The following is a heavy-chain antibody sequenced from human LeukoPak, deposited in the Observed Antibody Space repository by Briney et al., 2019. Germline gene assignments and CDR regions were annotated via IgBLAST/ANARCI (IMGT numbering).Heavy chain of an antibody. CDR3: ARDNVAAIAARSPYY. CDR1: GASVSSNY. Sequence: SETLSLTSTVSGASVSSNYWSWIRQPAGKGLEWIGRIQTSGSTNYTPSLKSRVTMSVDTSRNHFSLNLSTVTAADTAVYYCARDNVAAIAARSPYYWGQGTLVTVSS. D-gene: IGHD6-6*01. J-gene: IGHJ4*01. V-gene: IGHV4-4*07. CDR2: IQTSGST.